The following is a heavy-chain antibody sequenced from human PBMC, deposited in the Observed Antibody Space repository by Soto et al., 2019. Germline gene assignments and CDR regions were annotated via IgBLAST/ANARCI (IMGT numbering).Heavy chain of an antibody. CDR3: VHRGSSWGRWFAGFDP. D-gene: IGHD3-10*01. CDR1: GFSLSTDGVG. Sequence: SGPTLVNPTQTLTLTCTFSGFSLSTDGVGVAWIRQPPGKALEWLALIYWYDDKRYRPSLKSRLTITKDTSKNQVVLTMTNMDPVDTGTYYCVHRGSSWGRWFAGFDPWGQGTLVTVSS. CDR2: IYWYDDK. J-gene: IGHJ5*02. V-gene: IGHV2-5*04.